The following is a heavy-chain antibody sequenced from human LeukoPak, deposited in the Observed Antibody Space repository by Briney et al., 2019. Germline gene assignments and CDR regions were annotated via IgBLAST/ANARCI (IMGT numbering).Heavy chain of an antibody. D-gene: IGHD2-15*01. CDR1: GGSISSYY. CDR3: ARDCSGGSCFSGPFEY. V-gene: IGHV4-39*02. J-gene: IGHJ4*02. CDR2: IYYTGSS. Sequence: SETLSLTCTVSGGSISSYYWGWIRQPPGKGMEWIGSIYYTGSSYYNPSLKSRVTISVDTSKNQFSLKLRSVTAADTAVYYCARDCSGGSCFSGPFEYWGQGTLVTVSS.